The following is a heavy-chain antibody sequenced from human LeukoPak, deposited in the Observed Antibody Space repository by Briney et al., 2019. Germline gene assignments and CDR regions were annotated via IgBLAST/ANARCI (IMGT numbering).Heavy chain of an antibody. CDR1: GYSFTSYY. J-gene: IGHJ4*02. Sequence: GASVKVSCRASGYSFTSYYLRWVRQAPGQGLQWMGIIDPSGGTTTYARQFQGRLTMTRDKSTGTLYMDLSSLTSEDTAVYYCARRLDYRSGWYSDYWGQGTLVTVSS. V-gene: IGHV1-46*01. D-gene: IGHD6-19*01. CDR2: IDPSGGTT. CDR3: ARRLDYRSGWYSDY.